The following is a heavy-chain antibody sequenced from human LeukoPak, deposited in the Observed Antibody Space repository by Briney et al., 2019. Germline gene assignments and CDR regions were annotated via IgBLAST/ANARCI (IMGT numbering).Heavy chain of an antibody. Sequence: PGGSLRLSCAASGFIVSNNYMSWVRQAPGKGLEWVSSISSSNSYIYYADSVKGRFTISRDNAKNSLYLQMNSLRAEDTAVYYCAREMGLWGQGTLVTVSS. J-gene: IGHJ4*02. CDR3: AREMGL. D-gene: IGHD5-24*01. CDR1: GFIVSNNY. CDR2: ISSSNSYI. V-gene: IGHV3-21*01.